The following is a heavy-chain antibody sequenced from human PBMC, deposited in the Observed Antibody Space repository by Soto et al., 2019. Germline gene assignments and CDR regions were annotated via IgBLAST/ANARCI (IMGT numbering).Heavy chain of an antibody. V-gene: IGHV4-34*01. CDR3: AREGSGSSFFDY. CDR1: GGSFSGYY. CDR2: INHSGST. D-gene: IGHD3-10*01. Sequence: SETLSLTCAVYGGSFSGYYWTWIRQPPGTGLEWIGEINHSGSTNYNPSLKSRFTISVDTSKNQFSLKLSSVTAADTAVYYCAREGSGSSFFDYWGQGTLVTVSS. J-gene: IGHJ4*02.